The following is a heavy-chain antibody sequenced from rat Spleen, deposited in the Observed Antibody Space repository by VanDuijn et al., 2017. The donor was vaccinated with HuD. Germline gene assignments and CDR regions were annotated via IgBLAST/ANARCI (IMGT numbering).Heavy chain of an antibody. CDR1: GFSFSDDN. CDR3: ATGPRILRIDWFAY. J-gene: IGHJ3*01. Sequence: EVQLVESGGGLVQPGGSLKLSCAASGFSFSDDNMAWVRQAPKKGLEWVATIIYDGTRTFYRDSVKGRFTISRDNSKSTLYLQMDSLTAEDTATYFCATGPRILRIDWFAYWGQGTLVTVSS. CDR2: IIYDGTRT. D-gene: IGHD1-6*01. V-gene: IGHV5S10*01.